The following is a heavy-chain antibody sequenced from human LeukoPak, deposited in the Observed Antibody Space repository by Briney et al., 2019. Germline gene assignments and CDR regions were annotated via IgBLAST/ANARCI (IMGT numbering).Heavy chain of an antibody. CDR2: IIPIFGTA. D-gene: IGHD1-26*01. J-gene: IGHJ6*02. Sequence: SVKVSCKASGGTFSSYAISWVRQAPGQGLEWMGGIIPIFGTANYAQKFQGRVTITADESTSTAYMELSSLRSEDTAVYYCARDVSGRWELPPYYGMDVWGQGTTVTVSS. CDR1: GGTFSSYA. V-gene: IGHV1-69*13. CDR3: ARDVSGRWELPPYYGMDV.